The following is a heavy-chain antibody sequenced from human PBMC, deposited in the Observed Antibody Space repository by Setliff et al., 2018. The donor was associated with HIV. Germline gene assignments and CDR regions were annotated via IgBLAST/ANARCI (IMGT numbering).Heavy chain of an antibody. Sequence: PGGSLRLSCAASGFTFSSYAMHWVRQAPGKGLEWVVVISDDGSNKYYADSVKGRFTISRDNSKNTLFLQMNSLRAEDTAVYYCARSIQYYYYYMDVWGEGTTVTVSS. J-gene: IGHJ6*03. CDR2: ISDDGSNK. CDR1: GFTFSSYA. V-gene: IGHV3-30*04. D-gene: IGHD6-6*01. CDR3: ARSIQYYYYYMDV.